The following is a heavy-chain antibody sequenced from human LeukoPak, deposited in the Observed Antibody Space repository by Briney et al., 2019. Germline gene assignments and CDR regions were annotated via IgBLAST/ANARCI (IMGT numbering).Heavy chain of an antibody. V-gene: IGHV1-2*02. Sequence: GASVKVSCKASGYTFSGYYIHWVRQAPGQGLEWMGWINPNSGGTNYAQKFQGRVTMNRDTSISTAYMELSRLRSDDTAVYYCARDQDPAMNYYFDYWGQGTLVTVSS. CDR3: ARDQDPAMNYYFDY. CDR2: INPNSGGT. CDR1: GYTFSGYY. J-gene: IGHJ4*02.